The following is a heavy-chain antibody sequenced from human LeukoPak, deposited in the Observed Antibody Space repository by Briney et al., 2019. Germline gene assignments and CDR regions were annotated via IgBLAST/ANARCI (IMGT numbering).Heavy chain of an antibody. CDR2: INHSGST. Sequence: SETLSLTCAVYGGSFSGYYWSWIRQPPGKGLEWIGEINHSGSTNYNPSLKSRVTISVDTSKNQFSLKLSSVTAADTAVYYCARGHKGGWYKTYYYYGMDVWGQGTTVTVSS. D-gene: IGHD6-19*01. V-gene: IGHV4-34*01. CDR3: ARGHKGGWYKTYYYYGMDV. CDR1: GGSFSGYY. J-gene: IGHJ6*02.